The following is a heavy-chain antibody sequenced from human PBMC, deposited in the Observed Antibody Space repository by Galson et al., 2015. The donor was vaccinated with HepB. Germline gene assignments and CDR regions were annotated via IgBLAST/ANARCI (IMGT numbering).Heavy chain of an antibody. Sequence: SLRLSCAASGFTFNSYGMHWVRLAPGKGLEWVAFIRFDESNKYHADSVKGRFTISRDNSKNMLYLQMDSLRPEDTAVYYCAKDGSLWSGEIQHWGQGTLVTVSS. V-gene: IGHV3-30*02. CDR1: GFTFNSYG. J-gene: IGHJ1*01. CDR2: IRFDESNK. CDR3: AKDGSLWSGEIQH. D-gene: IGHD2-21*01.